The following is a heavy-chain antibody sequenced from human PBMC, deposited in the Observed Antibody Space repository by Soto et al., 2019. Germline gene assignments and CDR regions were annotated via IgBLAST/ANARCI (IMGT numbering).Heavy chain of an antibody. V-gene: IGHV1-69*12. CDR1: GGTFSSYA. CDR3: ATHPGCSGVSCYCFQH. CDR2: IIPIFGTA. J-gene: IGHJ1*01. Sequence: QVQLVQSGAEVKKPTSSVKVSCKASGGTFSSYAISWVRQAPGQGLEWMGGIIPIFGTANYAQKFQGRVTITADESTSTAYMELSSLRSEYTAVYYCATHPGCSGVSCYCFQHWGQGTLVTVSS. D-gene: IGHD2-15*01.